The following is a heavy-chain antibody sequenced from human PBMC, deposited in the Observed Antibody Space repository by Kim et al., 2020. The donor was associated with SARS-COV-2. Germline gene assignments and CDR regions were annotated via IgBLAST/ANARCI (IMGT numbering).Heavy chain of an antibody. CDR3: ARDLQRDDIVLVVAATGGDWFDP. V-gene: IGHV3-11*01. CDR1: GFTFSDYY. J-gene: IGHJ5*02. D-gene: IGHD2-15*01. Sequence: GGSLRLSCAASGFTFSDYYMSWIRQAPGKGLEWVSYISSSGSTIYYADSVKGRFTISRDNAKNSLYLQMNSLRAEDTAVYYCARDLQRDDIVLVVAATGGDWFDPWGQGTLVTVSS. CDR2: ISSSGSTI.